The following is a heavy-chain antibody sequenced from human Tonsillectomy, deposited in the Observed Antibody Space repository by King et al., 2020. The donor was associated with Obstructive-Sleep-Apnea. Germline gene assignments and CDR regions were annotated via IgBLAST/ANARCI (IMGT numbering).Heavy chain of an antibody. J-gene: IGHJ4*02. D-gene: IGHD5-12*01. CDR1: GFTFSSYG. V-gene: IGHV3-74*01. CDR2: INSDGSST. Sequence: VQLVESGGGLVQPGGSLRLSCAASGFTFSSYGMHWVRQAPGKGLVWVSRINSDGSSTSYADSVKGRFTISRDNAKNTLYLQMNSLRAEDTAVYYCARGGYSGYDGLVDYWGQGTLVTVSS. CDR3: ARGGYSGYDGLVDY.